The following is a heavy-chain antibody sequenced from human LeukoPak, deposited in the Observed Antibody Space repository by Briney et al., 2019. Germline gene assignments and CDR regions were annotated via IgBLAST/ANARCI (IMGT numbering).Heavy chain of an antibody. J-gene: IGHJ5*02. Sequence: GGSLRLSCGASGLTFSTYSMNWVRQAPGKRLEWVSYISSDSGTIYYADSVKGRFTISRDDAKKSLYLQMNSLRAEDTAVYYCARAAQPGFDPWGQGTLVTVSS. D-gene: IGHD1-14*01. CDR2: ISSDSGTI. CDR3: ARAAQPGFDP. CDR1: GLTFSTYS. V-gene: IGHV3-48*01.